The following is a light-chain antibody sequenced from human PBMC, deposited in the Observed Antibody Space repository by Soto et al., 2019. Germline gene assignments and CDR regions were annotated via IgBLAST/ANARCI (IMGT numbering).Light chain of an antibody. CDR1: SSDVGGYNY. CDR2: EVS. Sequence: QSVLTQPASVSGSPGQSITISCTGASSDVGGYNYVSWYQQHPGKAPKLIIYEVSNRPSGVSNRFSGSKSANTASLTISGLQAEDEADYYCSSYTSSSTYVFGTGTKVTVL. CDR3: SSYTSSSTYV. V-gene: IGLV2-14*01. J-gene: IGLJ1*01.